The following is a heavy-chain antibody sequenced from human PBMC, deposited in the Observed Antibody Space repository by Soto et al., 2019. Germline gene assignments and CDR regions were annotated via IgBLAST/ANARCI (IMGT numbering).Heavy chain of an antibody. CDR3: ARRGYGPGFPYYYGMDV. V-gene: IGHV4-59*01. Sequence: PSETLSLTCTVSCGSMSSDDLSWIRQPPGKGLEWIGYIYYSGSTNYNPSLKSRVTMSVDTPKNQFSLKLSSVTAADTAVYYCARRGYGPGFPYYYGMDVWGQGTTVTVS. CDR1: CGSMSSDD. D-gene: IGHD3-10*01. CDR2: IYYSGST. J-gene: IGHJ6*02.